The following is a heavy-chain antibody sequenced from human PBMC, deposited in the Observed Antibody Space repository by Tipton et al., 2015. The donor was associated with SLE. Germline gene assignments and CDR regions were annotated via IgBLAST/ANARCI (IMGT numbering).Heavy chain of an antibody. CDR3: ASDGCTTRGTYLYYFDY. CDR1: GYTFTSYY. D-gene: IGHD1-1*01. J-gene: IGHJ4*02. V-gene: IGHV1-18*04. CDR2: ISTYNGNT. Sequence: QVQLVPSGAVVKKPGASVKVSCKASGYTFTSYYMHWVRQAPGQGLEWMGWISTYNGNTNYAQKLQGRVTMTTDTSTSTAYMELRSLRSDDTAVYYCASDGCTTRGTYLYYFDYWGQGALVTVSS.